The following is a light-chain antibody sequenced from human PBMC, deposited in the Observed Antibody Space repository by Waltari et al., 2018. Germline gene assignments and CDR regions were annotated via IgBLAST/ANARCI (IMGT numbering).Light chain of an antibody. J-gene: IGKJ4*01. V-gene: IGKV1-5*03. Sequence: DIQMTQSPSTLSASVGDRVTITCRASQSLISWLAWYQKKPGKAPKLLIYKASTLESGVPSRFSGSGSGTEFTLTSSSLQPDDFATYYCQQYNSYPLTFGGGTKVEIK. CDR2: KAS. CDR1: QSLISW. CDR3: QQYNSYPLT.